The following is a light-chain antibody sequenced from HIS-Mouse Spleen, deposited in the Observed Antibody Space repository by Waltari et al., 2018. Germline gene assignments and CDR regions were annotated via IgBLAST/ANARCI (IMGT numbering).Light chain of an antibody. CDR1: SSNIGSTT. Sequence: QSVLPQPPSASGTPGQRVTIPCSGSSSNIGSTTVNCYPQLPGTAPKLLIYSNNQRPSGVPDRFSGSKSGTSASLAISGLQSEDEADYYCAAWDDSLNGPVFGGGTKLTVL. CDR3: AAWDDSLNGPV. V-gene: IGLV1-44*01. J-gene: IGLJ2*01. CDR2: SNN.